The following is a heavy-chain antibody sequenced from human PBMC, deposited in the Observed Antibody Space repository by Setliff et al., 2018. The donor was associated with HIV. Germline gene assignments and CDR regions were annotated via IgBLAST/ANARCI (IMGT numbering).Heavy chain of an antibody. Sequence: SETLSLTCTVSGGSFISSSYYWGWIRQPPGKGLEWIGSISYSGSTYYNPSLKSRLTISVDTSKNQFSLKLSSVTAADTAVYYCARANSRYLNAFDVWGQGTMVTVSS. CDR1: GGSFISSSYY. CDR3: ARANSRYLNAFDV. CDR2: ISYSGST. D-gene: IGHD1-20*01. J-gene: IGHJ3*01. V-gene: IGHV4-39*01.